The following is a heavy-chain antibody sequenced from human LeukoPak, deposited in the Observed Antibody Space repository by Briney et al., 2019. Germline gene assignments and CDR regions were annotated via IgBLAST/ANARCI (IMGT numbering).Heavy chain of an antibody. CDR2: IYPGDSDT. V-gene: IGHV5-51*01. D-gene: IGHD1-26*01. J-gene: IGHJ4*02. CDR1: GYSFSDYW. Sequence: GESLKISCKGSGYSFSDYWIGWVRQMPGKGLQWMGIIYPGDSDTRYSPSFQGQVTISADKSIGTAYLQWSSLKASDSAMYYCARSLDSGSYWGFDRWGQGTLVSVSS. CDR3: ARSLDSGSYWGFDR.